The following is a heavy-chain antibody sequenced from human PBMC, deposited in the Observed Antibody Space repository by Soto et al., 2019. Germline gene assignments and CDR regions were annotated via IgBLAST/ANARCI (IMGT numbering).Heavy chain of an antibody. CDR2: IYWDDDK. D-gene: IGHD1-26*01. Sequence: QITLKASGPTLVKPTQTLTLTCTFSGFSLSTSGVGVGWIRQPPGTALEWLALIYWDDDKRYSPSLKRRLTITQDTSKNQVVLTMTNMDPVDTATYYCAHIKVGYYFAYWGQGTLVTVSS. CDR3: AHIKVGYYFAY. J-gene: IGHJ4*02. V-gene: IGHV2-5*02. CDR1: GFSLSTSGVG.